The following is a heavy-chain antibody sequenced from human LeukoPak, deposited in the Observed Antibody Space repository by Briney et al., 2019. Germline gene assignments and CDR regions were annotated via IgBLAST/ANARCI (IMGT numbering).Heavy chain of an antibody. CDR3: ARESLVARGGVIDY. D-gene: IGHD3-16*01. J-gene: IGHJ4*02. V-gene: IGHV4-31*03. CDR2: IYYSGST. CDR1: GGSISSGGYY. Sequence: SETLSLTCTVSGGSISSGGYYWSWIRQHPGKGLEWIGYIYYSGSTYYNPSLKSRVTISVDTSKNQFSLKLSSVTAADTAVYYCARESLVARGGVIDYWGQGTLVTVPS.